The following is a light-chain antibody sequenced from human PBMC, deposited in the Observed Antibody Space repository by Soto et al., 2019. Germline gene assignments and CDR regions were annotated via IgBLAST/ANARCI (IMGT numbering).Light chain of an antibody. CDR3: SSYTIRSTYV. J-gene: IGLJ1*01. CDR1: SIDVGSYNR. Sequence: QSALTQPPSVSGSPGQSVAISCTGTSIDVGSYNRVSWYQQPPGTAPKLMLYDVNNRPSGVPDRFSGSKSGNTASLTISGLQAEDEADYYCSSYTIRSTYVLGSGTKLTVL. CDR2: DVN. V-gene: IGLV2-18*02.